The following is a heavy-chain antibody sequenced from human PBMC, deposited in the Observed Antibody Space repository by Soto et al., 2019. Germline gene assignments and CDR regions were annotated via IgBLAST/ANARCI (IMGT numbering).Heavy chain of an antibody. V-gene: IGHV3-74*01. CDR3: AKEGDYGDYAGENWFDS. J-gene: IGHJ5*01. D-gene: IGHD4-17*01. Sequence: EVQLVESGGGLVQPGGSLRLSCKASGFTFFAYWMHWVRQVPGKGLVWVSRVNSDGTHTSYGDSVRGRFTISRVNTTNIVDLQMNSLADEDAAVYYCAKEGDYGDYAGENWFDSWGQGSRVTVSS. CDR1: GFTFFAYW. CDR2: VNSDGTHT.